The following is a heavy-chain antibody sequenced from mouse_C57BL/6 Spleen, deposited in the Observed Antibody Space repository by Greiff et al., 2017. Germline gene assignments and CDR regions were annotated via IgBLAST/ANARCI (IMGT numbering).Heavy chain of an antibody. Sequence: QVQLQQSGAELVRPGSSVKLSCKASGYTFTSYWMDWVKQRPGQGLEWIGNIYPSDSETHYNQKFKDKATLTVDKSSSTAYMQLSSLTSEDSAVYYCARLDEGYHWYFDVWGTGTTVTVSS. D-gene: IGHD2-3*01. CDR1: GYTFTSYW. CDR2: IYPSDSET. V-gene: IGHV1-61*01. CDR3: ARLDEGYHWYFDV. J-gene: IGHJ1*03.